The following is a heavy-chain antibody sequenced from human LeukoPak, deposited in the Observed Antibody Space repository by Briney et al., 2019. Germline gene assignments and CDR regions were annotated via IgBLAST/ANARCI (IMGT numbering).Heavy chain of an antibody. V-gene: IGHV1-3*01. CDR1: GYTFTSYA. CDR3: ARDAPSYDYVWGTDFDY. CDR2: INAGNGNT. J-gene: IGHJ4*02. D-gene: IGHD3-16*01. Sequence: ASVKVSCKASGYTFTSYAMHWVRQAPGQRLEWMGWINAGNGNTKYSQKFQGRVTITRDTSASTAYMELSSLRSEDTAVYYCARDAPSYDYVWGTDFDYWGQGTLVTVSS.